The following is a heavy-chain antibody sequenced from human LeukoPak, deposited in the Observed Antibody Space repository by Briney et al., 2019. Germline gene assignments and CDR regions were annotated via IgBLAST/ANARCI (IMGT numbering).Heavy chain of an antibody. Sequence: GSLRLSCAASGFTFSSYSMNWVRQAPGKGLEWVSSISSSSSYIYYADSVKGRFTISRDNAKNSLYLQMNSLRAEDTAVYYCAKSLDYDILTGPFDYWGQGTLVTVSS. D-gene: IGHD3-9*01. CDR1: GFTFSSYS. CDR2: ISSSSSYI. CDR3: AKSLDYDILTGPFDY. J-gene: IGHJ4*02. V-gene: IGHV3-21*01.